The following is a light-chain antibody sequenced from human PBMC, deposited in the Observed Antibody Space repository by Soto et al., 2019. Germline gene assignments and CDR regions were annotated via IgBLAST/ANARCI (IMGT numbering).Light chain of an antibody. Sequence: DIVLPHSPGTLSLSPGERATLSCTASQSVRRKFLAWYLQRPGQAPRLIIYGASSRAAGTPDRFSGSGSGTDFTLTIIRLDPEDVAVFYFQQYGHSPLTFGGGNKVEIK. CDR3: QQYGHSPLT. J-gene: IGKJ4*01. CDR1: QSVRRKF. CDR2: GAS. V-gene: IGKV3-20*01.